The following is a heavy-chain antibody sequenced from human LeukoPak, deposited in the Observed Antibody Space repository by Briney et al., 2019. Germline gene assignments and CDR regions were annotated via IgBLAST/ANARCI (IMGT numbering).Heavy chain of an antibody. Sequence: SETLSLTCTVSGGSISSYYWSWIRQPPGKGLEWIGYIYYSGSTNYNPSLKSRVTISVDTSKNQFSLKLSSVTAADTAVYYCARDYSNYPSWYFDLWGRGTLVTVSS. CDR3: ARDYSNYPSWYFDL. CDR2: IYYSGST. V-gene: IGHV4-59*01. D-gene: IGHD4-11*01. CDR1: GGSISSYY. J-gene: IGHJ2*01.